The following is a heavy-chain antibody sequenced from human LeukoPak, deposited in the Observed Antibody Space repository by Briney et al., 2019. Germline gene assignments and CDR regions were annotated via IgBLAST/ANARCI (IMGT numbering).Heavy chain of an antibody. CDR2: ISGSGGST. CDR3: AKGCVGSYYFRDCY. V-gene: IGHV3-23*01. CDR1: GFAFSSYA. J-gene: IGHJ4*02. D-gene: IGHD1-26*01. Sequence: PGGSLRLSCAASGFAFSSYAMSWVRQAPGKGXXXXXGISGSGGSTYYADSVKGRFTISRDNSKNTLYLQMNSLRAEDTAVYYCAKGCVGSYYFRDCYWGQGTLVTVSS.